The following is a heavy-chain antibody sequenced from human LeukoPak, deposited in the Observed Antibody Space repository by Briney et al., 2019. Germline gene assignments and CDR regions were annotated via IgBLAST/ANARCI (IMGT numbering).Heavy chain of an antibody. CDR3: ARFERGRFGKSDNDY. CDR2: INPSGGST. Sequence: ASVKVSCKASGYTFTSYYMHWVRQAPGQGLEWMGIINPSGGSTSYAQKFQGRVTMTRDTSTSTVYMELSSLRSEDTAVYYCARFERGRFGKSDNDYWGQGTLVTVSS. V-gene: IGHV1-46*01. J-gene: IGHJ4*02. CDR1: GYTFTSYY. D-gene: IGHD3-10*01.